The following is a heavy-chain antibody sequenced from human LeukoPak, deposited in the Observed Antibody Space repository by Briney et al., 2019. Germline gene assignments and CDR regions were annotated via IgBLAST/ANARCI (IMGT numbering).Heavy chain of an antibody. CDR3: AKDPLGYCVGGSCYADY. Sequence: PGGSLRLSCAASGFTFGGYAMSWVRQAPGKGLEWVSSIVGSAHGTYYADSVKGRFTISRDNSKNTLYLQMNSLRAEDTAVYHCAKDPLGYCVGGSCYADYWGQGTLVTVSS. CDR1: GFTFGGYA. D-gene: IGHD2-15*01. J-gene: IGHJ4*02. CDR2: IVGSAHGT. V-gene: IGHV3-23*01.